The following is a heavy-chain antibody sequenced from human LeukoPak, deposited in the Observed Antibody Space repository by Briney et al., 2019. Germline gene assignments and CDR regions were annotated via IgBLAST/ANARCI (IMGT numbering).Heavy chain of an antibody. V-gene: IGHV4-59*12. CDR2: IYYSGRT. D-gene: IGHD3-22*01. CDR3: ARPINYDSSGHYAFDI. J-gene: IGHJ3*02. CDR1: GGSISTYY. Sequence: NPSETLSLTCTVSGGSISTYYWSWIRQPPGKGLEWIGYIYYSGRTNYNPSLKSRLTISVDTSKNQFSLKLSSVTAADTAVYYCARPINYDSSGHYAFDIWGQGTMVTVSS.